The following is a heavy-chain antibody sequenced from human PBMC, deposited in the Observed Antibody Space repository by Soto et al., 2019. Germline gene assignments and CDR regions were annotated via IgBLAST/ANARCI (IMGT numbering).Heavy chain of an antibody. D-gene: IGHD6-19*01. Sequence: QVQLVESGGGVVQPGRSLRLSCAASGFTFSSYGMHWVRQAPGKGLEWVAVISYDGSNKYYADSVKGRFTISRDNSKNTLYLQMNSLRAEDTAVYYCAKPFQRRQWLVRVYYGMDVWGQGTTVTVSS. CDR2: ISYDGSNK. CDR3: AKPFQRRQWLVRVYYGMDV. J-gene: IGHJ6*02. CDR1: GFTFSSYG. V-gene: IGHV3-30*18.